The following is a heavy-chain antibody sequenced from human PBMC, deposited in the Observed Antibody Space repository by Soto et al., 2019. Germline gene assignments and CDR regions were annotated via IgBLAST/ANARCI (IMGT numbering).Heavy chain of an antibody. V-gene: IGHV3-48*01. D-gene: IGHD3-16*01. J-gene: IGHJ4*02. CDR3: ARDHHWVFDY. CDR2: IRTADNTI. Sequence: GGSLRLSCAVSGFTFSTYSVNWVRQAPGKGLEWVAYIRTADNTIYYADSVKGRFTISIDYATNSLYLQMSSLRAEDTALYYCARDHHWVFDYWGQGTQVTVSS. CDR1: GFTFSTYS.